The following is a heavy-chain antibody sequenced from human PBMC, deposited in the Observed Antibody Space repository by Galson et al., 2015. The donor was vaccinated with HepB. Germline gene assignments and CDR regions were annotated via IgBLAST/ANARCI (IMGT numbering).Heavy chain of an antibody. J-gene: IGHJ4*02. CDR3: AGHLALRGYSYGYPVWVDY. V-gene: IGHV4-39*01. CDR1: GGSISSSSYY. CDR2: IYYSGST. D-gene: IGHD5-18*01. Sequence: SETLSLTCTVSGGSISSSSYYWGWIRQPPGTGLEWIGSIYYSGSTYYNPSLKSRVTISVDTSKNQFSLKLSSVTAADTAVYYCAGHLALRGYSYGYPVWVDYWGQGTLVTVSS.